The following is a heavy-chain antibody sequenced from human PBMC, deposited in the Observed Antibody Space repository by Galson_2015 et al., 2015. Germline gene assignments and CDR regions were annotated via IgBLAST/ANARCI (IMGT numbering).Heavy chain of an antibody. J-gene: IGHJ4*02. CDR1: GFTFSSYV. Sequence: SLRLSCAASGFTFSSYVMSWVRQAPGKGLEWVSAISGSGGSTYYADSVKGQFTISRDKSKNTLFLQMNSLRAEDTAVYYCAKDKGRGIYDYIWGSFEYWGQGTLVTVSS. D-gene: IGHD3-16*01. V-gene: IGHV3-23*01. CDR2: ISGSGGST. CDR3: AKDKGRGIYDYIWGSFEY.